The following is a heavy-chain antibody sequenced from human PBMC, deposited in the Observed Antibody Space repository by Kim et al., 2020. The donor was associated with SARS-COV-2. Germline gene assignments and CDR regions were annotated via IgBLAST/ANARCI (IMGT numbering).Heavy chain of an antibody. V-gene: IGHV4-59*01. J-gene: IGHJ6*02. CDR3: ARTRKDYYGMDV. Sequence: DNPSLKSRVTISVDTSKNQFSLKLSSVTAADTAVYYCARTRKDYYGMDVWGQGTTVTVSS.